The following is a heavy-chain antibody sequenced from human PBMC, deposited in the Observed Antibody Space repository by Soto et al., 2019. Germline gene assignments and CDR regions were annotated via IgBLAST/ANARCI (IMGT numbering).Heavy chain of an antibody. Sequence: QVQLVQSGAEVKKPGSSVNVSCKASGLTFSSYAISWVRQAPGPGLEWMGGIIPIFGTANYAQKFQGRVTITADESTSTAYMELRSLRSEDTAVYYCATPKVLVPAEPKHYCYDGMDGWGQGTTVTVSS. J-gene: IGHJ6*02. CDR3: ATPKVLVPAEPKHYCYDGMDG. CDR2: IIPIFGTA. V-gene: IGHV1-69*12. D-gene: IGHD2-2*01. CDR1: GLTFSSYA.